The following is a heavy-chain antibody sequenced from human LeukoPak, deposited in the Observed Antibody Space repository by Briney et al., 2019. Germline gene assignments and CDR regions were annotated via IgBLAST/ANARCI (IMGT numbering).Heavy chain of an antibody. Sequence: GESLKISCQGSGYSFTSYWIGWGRQMPGKSLEGMGVIYPGDSDIRYSPSFQGQVTISADKSISTAYLQWSSLKASDTAMYYFARLSRMATTLDAFDIWGQGTMVTVSS. CDR3: ARLSRMATTLDAFDI. J-gene: IGHJ3*02. D-gene: IGHD5-24*01. CDR2: IYPGDSDI. V-gene: IGHV5-51*01. CDR1: GYSFTSYW.